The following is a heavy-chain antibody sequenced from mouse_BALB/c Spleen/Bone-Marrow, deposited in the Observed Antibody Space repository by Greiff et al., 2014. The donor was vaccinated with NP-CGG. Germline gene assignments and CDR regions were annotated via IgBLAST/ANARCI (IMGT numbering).Heavy chain of an antibody. J-gene: IGHJ2*01. CDR3: ARCGGLRDCAY. Sequence: VQLQQSGPELVKPGASVKMSCKASGYTFTDYVISWVKQRTGQGLEWIGEIYPGSGSTYYNEKFKGKATLTADKSSNTAYMQLSCLTSEDSAVYFCARCGGLRDCAYWGQGTTLTVSS. CDR1: GYTFTDYV. V-gene: IGHV1-77*01. CDR2: IYPGSGST. D-gene: IGHD2-4*01.